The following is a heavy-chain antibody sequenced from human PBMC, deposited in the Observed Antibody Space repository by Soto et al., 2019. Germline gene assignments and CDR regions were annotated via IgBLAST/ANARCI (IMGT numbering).Heavy chain of an antibody. CDR2: IYPGDSDT. Sequence: GESLKISCKGSGYSFTSYWIGWVRQMPGKGLEWMGIIYPGDSDTRYSPSFQGQVTISADKSISTAYLQWSSLKASDTAMYYCARSPSEYSSSWGSYYYSGMDVRGQRTTVTVS. CDR1: GYSFTSYW. CDR3: ARSPSEYSSSWGSYYYSGMDV. D-gene: IGHD6-6*01. J-gene: IGHJ6*02. V-gene: IGHV5-51*01.